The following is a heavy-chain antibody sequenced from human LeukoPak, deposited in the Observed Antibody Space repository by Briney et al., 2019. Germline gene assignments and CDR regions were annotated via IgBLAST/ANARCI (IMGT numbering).Heavy chain of an antibody. D-gene: IGHD3-9*01. CDR1: GFTFNDHG. J-gene: IGHJ4*02. Sequence: GGSLRLSCAASGFTFNDHGMNWVRQAPGKGLEWVSYISSSSSTIYYADSVKGRFTISRDNAKNSLYLQMNSLRAEDTAVYYCARATWNYDILTGYLDYWGQGTLVTVSS. CDR2: ISSSSSTI. V-gene: IGHV3-48*04. CDR3: ARATWNYDILTGYLDY.